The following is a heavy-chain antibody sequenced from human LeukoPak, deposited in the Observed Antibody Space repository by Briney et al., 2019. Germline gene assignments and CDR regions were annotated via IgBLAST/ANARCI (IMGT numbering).Heavy chain of an antibody. V-gene: IGHV4-38-2*02. CDR3: ARDSVAGNYYYYYMDV. Sequence: SETLSLTCTVSGYSISSGYYWGWIRQPPGKGLEWIGSIYHSGSTYYNPSLKSRVTTSVDTSKNQFSLKLSSVTAADTAVYYCARDSVAGNYYYYYMDVWGKGTTVTVSS. CDR2: IYHSGST. CDR1: GYSISSGYY. D-gene: IGHD6-19*01. J-gene: IGHJ6*03.